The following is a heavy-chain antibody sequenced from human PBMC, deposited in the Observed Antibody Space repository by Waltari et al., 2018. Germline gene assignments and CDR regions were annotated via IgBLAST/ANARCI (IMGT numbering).Heavy chain of an antibody. Sequence: EVQLVESGGTLVQPGRSLRLSCAASGFTFDDYAMHWVRKAPGKGLEWVSSGSWNSGSIGYADSVKGRFTISRDNAKNSLYLQMNSLRAEDTALYFCAKDIATTVTTLGYFDYWGQGTLVTVSS. CDR1: GFTFDDYA. V-gene: IGHV3-9*01. CDR2: GSWNSGSI. D-gene: IGHD4-17*01. J-gene: IGHJ4*02. CDR3: AKDIATTVTTLGYFDY.